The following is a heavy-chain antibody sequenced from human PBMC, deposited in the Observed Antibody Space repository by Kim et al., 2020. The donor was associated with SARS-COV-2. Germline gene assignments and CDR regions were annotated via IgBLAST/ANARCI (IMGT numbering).Heavy chain of an antibody. Sequence: GSLRLSCTTSGFTFTGNAMSWVRQAPGKGLEWVSSIEGSDGTTYYVDSVKGRFSISRDDSKKTLYLQMSALRADDTAAYYCLKGGWGWIWDCCGQGTLVTVSS. CDR1: GFTFTGNA. D-gene: IGHD2-21*01. J-gene: IGHJ4*02. CDR2: IEGSDGTT. CDR3: LKGGWGWIWDC. V-gene: IGHV3-23*01.